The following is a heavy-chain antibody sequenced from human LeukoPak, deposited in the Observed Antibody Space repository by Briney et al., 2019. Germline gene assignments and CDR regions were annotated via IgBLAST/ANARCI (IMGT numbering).Heavy chain of an antibody. J-gene: IGHJ4*02. Sequence: GGSLRLSCAASGFTFSSYEMNWVRQAPGKGLEWVSYISSSGSTIYYADSVKGRFTISRDNAKNSLYLQMNSLRVEDTAVYYCARFRYSGSFHFDYWGQGTLVTVSS. D-gene: IGHD1-26*01. CDR1: GFTFSSYE. V-gene: IGHV3-48*03. CDR3: ARFRYSGSFHFDY. CDR2: ISSSGSTI.